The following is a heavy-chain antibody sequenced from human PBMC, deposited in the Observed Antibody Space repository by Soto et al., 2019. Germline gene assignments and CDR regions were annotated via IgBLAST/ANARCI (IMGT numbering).Heavy chain of an antibody. Sequence: GGSLRLSCAASEFTFSTHALHWVRQAPGKGLEWVSVIAYDSRTIYYADSVKGRFTISRDNSKNTLYLQMNSLRAEDTAVYFCVRDRSAYRSGSFRFFDYWGQGTLVTVSS. D-gene: IGHD3-10*01. CDR2: IAYDSRTI. CDR1: EFTFSTHA. J-gene: IGHJ4*02. V-gene: IGHV3-23*01. CDR3: VRDRSAYRSGSFRFFDY.